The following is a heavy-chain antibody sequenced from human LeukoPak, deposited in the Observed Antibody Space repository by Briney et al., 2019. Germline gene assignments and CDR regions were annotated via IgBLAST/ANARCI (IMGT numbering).Heavy chain of an antibody. CDR2: IYYSGTT. V-gene: IGHV4-59*01. Sequence: PSETLSLTCTVSGGSISSYYWSWIRQPPGKGLEWLGYIYYSGTTNYNPSLKSRVTISVDTSKNQFSLKLTSVTAADTAVYYCARGGYCSGAACYPDYWGQGTLVTVSS. CDR1: GGSISSYY. CDR3: ARGGYCSGAACYPDY. J-gene: IGHJ4*02. D-gene: IGHD2-15*01.